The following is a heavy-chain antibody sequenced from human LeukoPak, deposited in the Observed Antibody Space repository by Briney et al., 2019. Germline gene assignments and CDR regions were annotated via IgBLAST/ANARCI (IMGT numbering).Heavy chain of an antibody. J-gene: IGHJ4*02. CDR1: GYTFTGYY. D-gene: IGHD1-26*01. Sequence: ASVKVSCKASGYTFTGYYMHWVRQAPGQGLEWMGWINPNRGGTNYAQKFQGRVTMTRDTSISTAYMELSRLRSDDTAVYYCAREAARGGPPPKWDTDYWGQGTLVTVPS. CDR2: INPNRGGT. CDR3: AREAARGGPPPKWDTDY. V-gene: IGHV1-2*02.